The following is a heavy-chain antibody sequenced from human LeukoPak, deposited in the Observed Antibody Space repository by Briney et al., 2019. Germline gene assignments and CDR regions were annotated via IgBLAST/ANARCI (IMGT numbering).Heavy chain of an antibody. CDR1: GGSFSGYY. CDR2: INHSGST. D-gene: IGHD2-21*01. Sequence: PSETLSLTCAVYGGSFSGYYWSWIRQPPGKGLEWIGEINHSGSTNYNPSLKSRVTISVDTSKNQFSLKLSSVTAAGTAVYYCARGHRCGWYYSWGQGTLVTVSS. J-gene: IGHJ5*01. V-gene: IGHV4-34*01. CDR3: ARGHRCGWYYS.